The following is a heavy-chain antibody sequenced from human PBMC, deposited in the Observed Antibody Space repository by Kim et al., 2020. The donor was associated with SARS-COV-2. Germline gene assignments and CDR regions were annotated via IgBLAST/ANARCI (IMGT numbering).Heavy chain of an antibody. CDR2: VSGRGFTT. CDR3: AKGLLDRYDDRGYYYFEN. Sequence: GGSLRLSCEGFGFTFKNYAMSWVRRAPGKGLEWVASVSGRGFTTHSTGSMEGRFTISRDNSLNTVYLQLASLRGEDTAMYYCAKGLLDRYDDRGYYYFENWGHGTLVTVSS. D-gene: IGHD5-12*01. CDR1: GFTFKNYA. V-gene: IGHV3-23*01. J-gene: IGHJ4*03.